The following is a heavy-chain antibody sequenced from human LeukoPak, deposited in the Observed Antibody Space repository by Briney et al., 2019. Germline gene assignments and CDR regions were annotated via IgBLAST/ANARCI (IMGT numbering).Heavy chain of an antibody. V-gene: IGHV3-21*01. J-gene: IGHJ6*02. Sequence: GSLRLSCAASGFTFSSYSMNWVRPAPGKGLEWVSSISSSSSYIYYADSVKGRFTISRDNAKNSLYLQMNSLRAEDTAVYYCARDDIVVVVAATPGSYYYYGMDVWGQGTTVTVSS. CDR3: ARDDIVVVVAATPGSYYYYGMDV. D-gene: IGHD2-15*01. CDR2: ISSSSSYI. CDR1: GFTFSSYS.